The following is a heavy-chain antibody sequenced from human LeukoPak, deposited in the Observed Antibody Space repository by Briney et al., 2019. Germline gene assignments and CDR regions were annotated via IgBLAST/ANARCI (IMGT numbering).Heavy chain of an antibody. V-gene: IGHV3-74*01. CDR1: GFTFSNYW. CDR3: AKILDDYYYFGMDV. D-gene: IGHD1-26*01. J-gene: IGHJ6*02. Sequence: GGSLRLSCVASGFTFSNYWLHWVRQAPGKGLVWVSRINIDESTANYADSVKGRFTISRDNAKNTLYLQMNSLRAEDTAVYYCAKILDDYYYFGMDVWGQGTTVAVSS. CDR2: INIDESTA.